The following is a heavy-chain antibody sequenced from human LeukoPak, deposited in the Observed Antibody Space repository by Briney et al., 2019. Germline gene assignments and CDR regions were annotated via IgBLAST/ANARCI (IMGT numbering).Heavy chain of an antibody. J-gene: IGHJ4*02. V-gene: IGHV4-39*07. CDR2: IYYSGST. D-gene: IGHD5-12*01. CDR3: ARLVGGGYEYFDY. Sequence: SETLSLTCTVSGGSISSSSYYWGWIRQPPGKGLEWIGSIYYSGSTYYNPSLKSRVTISVDTSKNQFSLKLSSVTAADTAVYYCARLVGGGYEYFDYWGQGTLVTVSS. CDR1: GGSISSSSYY.